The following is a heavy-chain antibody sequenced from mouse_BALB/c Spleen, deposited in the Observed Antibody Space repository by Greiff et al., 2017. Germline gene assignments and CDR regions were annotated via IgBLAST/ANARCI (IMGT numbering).Heavy chain of an antibody. D-gene: IGHD1-1*01. J-gene: IGHJ4*01. V-gene: IGHV3-2*02. CDR1: GYSITSDYA. Sequence: EVQGVESGPGLVKPSQSLSLTCTVTGYSITSDYAWNWIRQFPGNKLEWMGYISYSGSTSYNPSLKSRISITRDTSKNQFFLQLNSVTTEDTATYYCARGLLRYPYAMDYWGQGTSVTVSS. CDR2: ISYSGST. CDR3: ARGLLRYPYAMDY.